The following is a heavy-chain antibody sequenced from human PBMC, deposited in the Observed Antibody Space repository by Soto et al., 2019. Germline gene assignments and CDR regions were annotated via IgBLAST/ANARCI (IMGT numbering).Heavy chain of an antibody. D-gene: IGHD2-15*01. CDR2: INHSGST. CDR3: ARARKKIVVVVAATREDYYYGMDV. J-gene: IGHJ6*02. Sequence: SETLSLTCAVYGGSFSGYYWSWIRQPPGKGLEWIGEINHSGSTNYNPSLKSRVTISVDTSKNQLSLKLSSVTAADTAVYYCARARKKIVVVVAATREDYYYGMDVWGQGTTVTVSS. CDR1: GGSFSGYY. V-gene: IGHV4-34*01.